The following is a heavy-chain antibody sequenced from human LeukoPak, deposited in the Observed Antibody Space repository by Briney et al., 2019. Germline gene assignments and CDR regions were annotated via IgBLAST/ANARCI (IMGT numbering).Heavy chain of an antibody. CDR3: TSMGKSDYVWGSYRQFDY. V-gene: IGHV3-73*01. J-gene: IGHJ4*02. Sequence: GGSLKLSCAASGFTFSGSAMHWVRQASGKGLEWVGRIRSKANSYATAYAASVKGRFTISRDDSKNTAYLQMNSLKIEDTAVYYCTSMGKSDYVWGSYRQFDYWGQGTLVTVSS. CDR1: GFTFSGSA. D-gene: IGHD3-16*02. CDR2: IRSKANSYAT.